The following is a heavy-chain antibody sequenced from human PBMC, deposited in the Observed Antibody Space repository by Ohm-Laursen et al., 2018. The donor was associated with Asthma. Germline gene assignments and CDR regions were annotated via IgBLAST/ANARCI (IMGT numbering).Heavy chain of an antibody. J-gene: IGHJ4*02. CDR3: ARATFSTYCGGDCYYFDY. CDR2: INPSSGSS. D-gene: IGHD2-21*02. CDR1: GYTFTSYY. V-gene: IGHV1-46*01. Sequence: ASVKVSCKVSGYTFTSYYMHWVRQAPGQGLEWMGIINPSSGSSSYAQKFQGRVTMTSDTSTSTVYMELSSLRSEDTAVYYCARATFSTYCGGDCYYFDYWGQGTLVTVSS.